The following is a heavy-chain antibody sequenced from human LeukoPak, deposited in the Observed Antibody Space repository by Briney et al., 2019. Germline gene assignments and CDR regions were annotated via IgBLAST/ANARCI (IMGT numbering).Heavy chain of an antibody. CDR1: GFTFSSYA. Sequence: GGSPRLSCAASGFTFSSYAMSWVRQAPGKGLEWVSAISGSGGSTYYADSVKGRFTISRDNSKNTLYLQMNSLRAEDTAVYYCAKYYDILTGYYGLDYWGQGTLVTVSS. V-gene: IGHV3-23*01. D-gene: IGHD3-9*01. J-gene: IGHJ4*02. CDR2: ISGSGGST. CDR3: AKYYDILTGYYGLDY.